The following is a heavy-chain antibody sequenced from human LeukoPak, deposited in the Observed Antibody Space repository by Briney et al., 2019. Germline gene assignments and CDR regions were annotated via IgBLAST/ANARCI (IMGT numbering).Heavy chain of an antibody. V-gene: IGHV1-18*01. Sequence: ASVRLSCTASGFTFTSYGINWVRQAPGQGLEWMGWISVYNGNTNYAQKLQGRVTMTTDTSTSTVYMELRSLRSDDTAVYYCARDKLAYCGCDCYSDFWCQGTLVTVSS. D-gene: IGHD2-21*02. CDR3: ARDKLAYCGCDCYSDF. CDR2: ISVYNGNT. J-gene: IGHJ4*02. CDR1: GFTFTSYG.